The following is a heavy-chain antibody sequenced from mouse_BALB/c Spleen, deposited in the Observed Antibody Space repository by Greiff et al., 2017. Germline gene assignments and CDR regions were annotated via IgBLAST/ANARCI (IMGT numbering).Heavy chain of an antibody. V-gene: IGHV5-6-3*01. CDR1: GFTFSSYG. CDR2: INSNGGST. D-gene: IGHD2-1*01. J-gene: IGHJ4*01. CDR3: ARALYGNYVDYAMDY. Sequence: EVQVVESGGGLVQPGGSLKLSCAASGFTFSSYGMSWVRQTPDKRLELVATINSNGGSTYYPDSVKGRFTISRDNAKNTLYLQMSSLKSEDTAMYYCARALYGNYVDYAMDYWGQGTSVTVSS.